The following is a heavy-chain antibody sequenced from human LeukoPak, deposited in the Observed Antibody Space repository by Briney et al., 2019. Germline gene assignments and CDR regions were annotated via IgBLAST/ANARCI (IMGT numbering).Heavy chain of an antibody. D-gene: IGHD3-10*01. V-gene: IGHV1-2*02. CDR2: INPNSGGT. Sequence: GASVTVSCKASGYTFTGYYVHWVRQAPGQGLEWMGWINPNSGGTNYAQKFQGRVTMTRDTSISTAYMELSRLRSDDTAVYYCASWLRWFGELLVPGHYGMDVWGQGTTVTVSS. J-gene: IGHJ6*02. CDR3: ASWLRWFGELLVPGHYGMDV. CDR1: GYTFTGYY.